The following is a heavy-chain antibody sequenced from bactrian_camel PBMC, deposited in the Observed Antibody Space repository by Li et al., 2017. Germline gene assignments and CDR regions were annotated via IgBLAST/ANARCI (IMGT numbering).Heavy chain of an antibody. CDR2: INGGGGST. V-gene: IGHV3S40*01. CDR1: GFAFNESR. Sequence: VQLVESGGGLVQPGGSLRLSCAASGFAFNESRMSWVRQVPGKELGWVSSINGGGGSTYYGGFVKGRFTISRDNAKNTLYLQMNSLKPEDTAMYYCAADGTPLWSGYEYFYWGQGTQVTVS. J-gene: IGHJ4*01. CDR3: AADGTPLWSGYEYFY. D-gene: IGHD1*01.